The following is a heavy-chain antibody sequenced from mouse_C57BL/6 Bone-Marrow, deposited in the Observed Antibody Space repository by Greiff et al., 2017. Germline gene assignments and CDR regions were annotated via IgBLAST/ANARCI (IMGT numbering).Heavy chain of an antibody. CDR3: TRYIDDGAWFAY. CDR1: GYTFTDYE. Sequence: QVQLQQSGAELVRPGASVTLSCKASGYTFTDYEMHWVKQTPVHGLEWIGAIDPETGGTAYNQKFKGKAILTADKSSSTAYMELRSLTSEDSAVYYCTRYIDDGAWFAYWGQGTLVTVAA. D-gene: IGHD2-12*01. V-gene: IGHV1-15*01. CDR2: IDPETGGT. J-gene: IGHJ3*01.